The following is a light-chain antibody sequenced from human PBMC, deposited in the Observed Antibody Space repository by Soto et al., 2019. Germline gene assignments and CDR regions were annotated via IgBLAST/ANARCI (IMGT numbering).Light chain of an antibody. J-gene: IGKJ1*01. CDR1: QSISSSY. CDR3: KQYKNWPRT. CDR2: GAS. Sequence: EIVLTQSPGTLSLSPGERATLSCRASQSISSSYLAWYQQKPGQAHRLLIYGASSRATGIQARFSGSGSGTEFTLTIRSLQSEDFAVYYCKQYKNWPRTFGQGTKVDIK. V-gene: IGKV3D-15*01.